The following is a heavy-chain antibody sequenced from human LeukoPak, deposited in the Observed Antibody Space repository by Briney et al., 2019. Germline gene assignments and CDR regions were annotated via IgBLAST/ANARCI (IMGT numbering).Heavy chain of an antibody. Sequence: TSETLSLTCTVSGGSISGSNYFWGWIRQPPGKGLEWIGRIYTSGSTNYNPSLKSRVTMSVDTSKNQFSLKLSSVTAADTAVYYCARDVYGSGSYGYWGQGTLVTVSS. CDR1: GGSISGSNYF. CDR3: ARDVYGSGSYGY. J-gene: IGHJ4*02. D-gene: IGHD3-10*01. V-gene: IGHV4-39*07. CDR2: IYTSGST.